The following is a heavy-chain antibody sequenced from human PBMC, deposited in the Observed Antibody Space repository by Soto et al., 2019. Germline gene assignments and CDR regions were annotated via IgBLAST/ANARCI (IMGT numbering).Heavy chain of an antibody. CDR2: VSGSGGST. D-gene: IGHD2-15*01. Sequence: EVQLLESGGDLVQPGGSLRLSCEVSGFTFSSYAMNWVRQAPGKGLEWVSDVSGSGGSTYYADSLKGRFTISRDNSKNTLYLQMSSLRAEDTAVYYCAKLDGSSSLYYYGMDVWGQGTTVTVSS. V-gene: IGHV3-23*01. CDR3: AKLDGSSSLYYYGMDV. CDR1: GFTFSSYA. J-gene: IGHJ6*02.